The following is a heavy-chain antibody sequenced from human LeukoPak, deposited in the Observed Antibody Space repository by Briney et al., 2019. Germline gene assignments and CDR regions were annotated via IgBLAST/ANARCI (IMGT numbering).Heavy chain of an antibody. CDR2: INHSGST. V-gene: IGHV4-34*01. Sequence: SETLSLTCVVYGGSFSGYYWGWIRQPPGKGLEWIGEINHSGSTNYNPSLKSRVTISVDTSKNQFSLKLSSVTAADTAVYYCARSGPLVGATAGGYNWFDPWGQGTLVTVSS. J-gene: IGHJ5*02. D-gene: IGHD1-26*01. CDR3: ARSGPLVGATAGGYNWFDP. CDR1: GGSFSGYY.